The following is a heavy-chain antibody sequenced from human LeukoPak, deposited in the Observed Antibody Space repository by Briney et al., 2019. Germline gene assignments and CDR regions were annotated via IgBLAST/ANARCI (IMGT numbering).Heavy chain of an antibody. Sequence: SETLSLTCTVSGGSISSYYWGWIRQTPGKGLEWIGSIYYSGSPYYNPSLKSRVTISVDTSKNQSSLKFTSVTAADTAVYYCATQGSSGWYQGFDYWGQGTLVTVSS. D-gene: IGHD6-19*01. V-gene: IGHV4-39*01. CDR1: GGSISSYY. J-gene: IGHJ4*02. CDR3: ATQGSSGWYQGFDY. CDR2: IYYSGSP.